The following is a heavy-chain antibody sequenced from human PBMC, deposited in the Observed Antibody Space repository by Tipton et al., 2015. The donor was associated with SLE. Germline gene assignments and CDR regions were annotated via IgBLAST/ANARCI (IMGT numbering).Heavy chain of an antibody. CDR1: GGSISSYY. Sequence: TLSLTCTVSGGSISSYYWSWIRQPAGKGLEWIGRIYTGGNTKYNPSLESRVSLSVDTSRGQFFLEVRSVTAADTAVYYCAKDDWLDPWGRGTLVNVSS. CDR2: IYTGGNT. CDR3: AKDDWLDP. J-gene: IGHJ5*02. V-gene: IGHV4-4*07.